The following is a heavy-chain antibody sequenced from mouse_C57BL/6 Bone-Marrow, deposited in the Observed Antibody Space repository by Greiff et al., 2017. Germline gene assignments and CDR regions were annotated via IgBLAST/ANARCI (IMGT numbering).Heavy chain of an antibody. D-gene: IGHD1-1*01. CDR1: GYTFTSYW. V-gene: IGHV1-52*01. CDR2: IDPSDSET. J-gene: IGHJ1*03. CDR3: ARSHYYGSSGWYFDV. Sequence: QAQLQQPGAELVRPGSSVKLSCKASGYTFTSYWMHWVKQRPIQGLEWIGNIDPSDSETHYNQKFKDKATLTVDKSSSTAYMQLSSLTSEDSAVYYCARSHYYGSSGWYFDVWGTGTTVTVSS.